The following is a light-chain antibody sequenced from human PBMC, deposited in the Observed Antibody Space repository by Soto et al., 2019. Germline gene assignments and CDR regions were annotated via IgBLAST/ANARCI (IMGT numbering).Light chain of an antibody. CDR3: QQYNNWPQT. CDR2: GAS. CDR1: QSVSSN. V-gene: IGKV3-15*01. J-gene: IGKJ1*01. Sequence: EIVMTPSPATLSVSPVERATLSCRASQSVSSNLAWYQQKPGQAPRLLIYGASTRATGIPARFSGSGSGTEFTLTISSLQSEDFAVYYCQQYNNWPQTVGQGTKVDIK.